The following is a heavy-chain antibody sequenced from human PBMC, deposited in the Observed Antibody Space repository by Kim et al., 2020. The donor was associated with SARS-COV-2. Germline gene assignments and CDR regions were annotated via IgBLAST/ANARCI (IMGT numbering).Heavy chain of an antibody. CDR3: ARAYIVATMFDY. Sequence: YYNPTLKSRVTISVDTSKNQFSLKLSSVTAADTAVYYCARAYIVATMFDYWGQGTLVTVSS. V-gene: IGHV4-31*02. J-gene: IGHJ4*02. D-gene: IGHD5-12*01.